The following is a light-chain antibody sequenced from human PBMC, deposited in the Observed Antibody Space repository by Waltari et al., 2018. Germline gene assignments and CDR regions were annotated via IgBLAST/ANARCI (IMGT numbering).Light chain of an antibody. Sequence: DIQMTQSPSTLSASVGDRVTLTCRASQSISPWLAWYQQKPGKAPKILIQQASILESGGPSRFSGSASGTEFTLSISSLQPDDFATYFCQEYNGYPYTFGQGTKLEIK. CDR3: QEYNGYPYT. J-gene: IGKJ2*01. V-gene: IGKV1-5*03. CDR2: QAS. CDR1: QSISPW.